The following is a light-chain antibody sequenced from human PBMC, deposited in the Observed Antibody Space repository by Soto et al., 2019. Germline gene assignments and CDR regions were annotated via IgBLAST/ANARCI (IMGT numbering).Light chain of an antibody. Sequence: EIVLTQSPGTLSLSPGERATLSCRASQSVSSYLAWYQQKPGQAPRLLIYDASNRATGIPARFSGSGSGTDFTLIISRLEPEDFAVYHCQQYGSSPWTFGQGTKVDIK. CDR1: QSVSSY. CDR3: QQYGSSPWT. CDR2: DAS. V-gene: IGKV3-20*01. J-gene: IGKJ1*01.